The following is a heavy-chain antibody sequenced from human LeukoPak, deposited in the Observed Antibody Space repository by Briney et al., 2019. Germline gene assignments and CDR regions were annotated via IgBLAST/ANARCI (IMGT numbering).Heavy chain of an antibody. J-gene: IGHJ4*02. D-gene: IGHD3-16*01. CDR2: IKQDESER. V-gene: IGHV3-7*01. Sequence: GGSLRLSCAASGFTFSNYAMSWVRQAPGKGLEWVANIKQDESERYTVDSVKGRFTISRDNAKNSVFLHMNSLRAEDTALYYCAKDIRWASFESWGQGTLVTVSS. CDR3: AKDIRWASFES. CDR1: GFTFSNYA.